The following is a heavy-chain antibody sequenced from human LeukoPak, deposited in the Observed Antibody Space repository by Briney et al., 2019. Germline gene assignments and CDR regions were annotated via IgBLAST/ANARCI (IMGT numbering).Heavy chain of an antibody. CDR1: GGTFSSYA. CDR2: IIPIVGTA. J-gene: IGHJ6*02. CDR3: ARDSGNFHYDMDV. D-gene: IGHD3-10*01. V-gene: IGHV1-69*05. Sequence: ASVKVSCKASGGTFSSYAISWVRQAPGQGLEWMGGIIPIVGTANYAQKFQGRVTLTRDTSTSTVGMELSSLRSEDTAVYYCARDSGNFHYDMDVWGQGTTVIVSS.